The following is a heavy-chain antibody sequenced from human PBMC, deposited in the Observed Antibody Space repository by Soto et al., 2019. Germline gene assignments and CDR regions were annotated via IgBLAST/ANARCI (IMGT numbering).Heavy chain of an antibody. CDR3: ARDLDSSIAGY. CDR2: IYHGGST. J-gene: IGHJ4*02. Sequence: TSETLSLTCTVSGGSISSYYWSWIRQPPGKGLEWIGFIYHGGSTSYNPSLKSRVAISIDTSRNQFSLKLRSVTAADTAVYFCARDLDSSIAGYWGQGTLVTVSS. D-gene: IGHD6-13*01. V-gene: IGHV4-59*01. CDR1: GGSISSYY.